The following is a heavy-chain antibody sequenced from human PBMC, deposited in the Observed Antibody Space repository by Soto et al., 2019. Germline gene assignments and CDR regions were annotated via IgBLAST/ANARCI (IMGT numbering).Heavy chain of an antibody. D-gene: IGHD3-9*01. J-gene: IGHJ6*03. CDR1: GYTFTGYY. V-gene: IGHV1-2*04. Sequence: ASVKVSCKASGYTFTGYYIHWVRQAPGQGLEWMGWINPNSGGTNYAQKFQGWVTMTRDTSISTAYMELSRLRSDDTAVYYCAREGYDILTGYPFYYMDVWGKGTTVTVSS. CDR2: INPNSGGT. CDR3: AREGYDILTGYPFYYMDV.